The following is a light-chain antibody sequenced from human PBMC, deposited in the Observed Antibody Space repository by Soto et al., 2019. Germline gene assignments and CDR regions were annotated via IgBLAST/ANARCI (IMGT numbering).Light chain of an antibody. CDR2: EVS. V-gene: IGLV2-14*01. Sequence: QSALTQPASVSGSPGQSITISCTGTSSDVGAYNYVSWYQQYPGKAPKLMIYEVSNRPSGVSNRFSGSKSGNTASLTISGLQAEDESDYDCQSYDNSLRGWVFGGGTKLTVL. CDR3: QSYDNSLRGWV. CDR1: SSDVGAYNY. J-gene: IGLJ3*02.